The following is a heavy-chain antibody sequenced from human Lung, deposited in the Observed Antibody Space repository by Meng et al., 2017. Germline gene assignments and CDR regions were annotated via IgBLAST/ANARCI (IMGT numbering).Heavy chain of an antibody. Sequence: QVQLPGSGPGQVRPPGTLPLTCGVSGGSIGGSNWWSWVRKPPGKGLEWIGEIYHSGGTKYNPSLKSRVTISVDKSKNQFSLKLSSVTAADTAVYYCARGLGEAVVPRTMFDYWGQGTLVTVSS. D-gene: IGHD2-2*01. CDR3: ARGLGEAVVPRTMFDY. CDR2: IYHSGGT. V-gene: IGHV4-4*03. J-gene: IGHJ4*02. CDR1: GGSIGGSNW.